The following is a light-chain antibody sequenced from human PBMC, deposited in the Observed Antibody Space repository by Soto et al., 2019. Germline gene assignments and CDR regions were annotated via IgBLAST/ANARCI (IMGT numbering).Light chain of an antibody. J-gene: IGKJ4*01. Sequence: DIQMTQSPSTLSASFGERVTITCRASQSISTYLEWFQQKPGKAPKLLIYPASSLQSGVPSRFSGSESGADFTLTISSLQPEDFAIYYCQQGNSFPLTFGGGTKVDI. V-gene: IGKV1-39*01. CDR1: QSISTY. CDR3: QQGNSFPLT. CDR2: PAS.